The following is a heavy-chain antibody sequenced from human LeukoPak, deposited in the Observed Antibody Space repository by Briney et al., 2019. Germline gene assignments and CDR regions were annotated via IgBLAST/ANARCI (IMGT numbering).Heavy chain of an antibody. CDR3: ARDTYSSGLFDI. D-gene: IGHD6-19*01. V-gene: IGHV4-39*07. Sequence: PSETLSLTCTVSGGSISSSNYYWGWIRQPPGKGLEWIGSIYYSGSTYYNPSLKSRVTISLDTSKNQFSLKLSSVTAADTAVYYCARDTYSSGLFDIWGQGTMVTVSS. J-gene: IGHJ3*02. CDR2: IYYSGST. CDR1: GGSISSSNYY.